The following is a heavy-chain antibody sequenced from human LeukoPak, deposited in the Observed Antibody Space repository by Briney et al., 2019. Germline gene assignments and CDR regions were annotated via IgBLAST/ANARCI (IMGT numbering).Heavy chain of an antibody. Sequence: RLSRAGPGFPLRSYGMHLVRPVPGKGPGWVGVIYFEGCNRHYADPVQRRSTISRDNFKKTLYLHMDSLRADYTGLYYCVKDGPAQQLAYRVGYYGMDVWGLGTTVTVSS. V-gene: IGHV3-33*03. CDR2: IYFEGCNR. J-gene: IGHJ6*02. CDR1: GFPLRSYG. D-gene: IGHD6-13*01. CDR3: VKDGPAQQLAYRVGYYGMDV.